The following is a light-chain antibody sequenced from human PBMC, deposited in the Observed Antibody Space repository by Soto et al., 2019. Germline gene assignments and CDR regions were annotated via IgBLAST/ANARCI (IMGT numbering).Light chain of an antibody. V-gene: IGLV1-47*02. J-gene: IGLJ2*01. CDR2: SNN. Sequence: QSVLTQPPSASATPGQGVSITCSGSGSNIGTFYVSWYQHVPGTAPRLLIYSNNQRPSGVPDRFSGSKSGTSASLAISGLRSEDEAYYYCTAWDDNLSEVLFGGGTK. CDR3: TAWDDNLSEVL. CDR1: GSNIGTFY.